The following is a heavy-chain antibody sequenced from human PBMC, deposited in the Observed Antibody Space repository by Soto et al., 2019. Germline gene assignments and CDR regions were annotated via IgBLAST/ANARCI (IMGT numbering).Heavy chain of an antibody. Sequence: GGSLRLSCSASGFAFSSYSMNWVRQAPGKGLEWVSSISSSSSYIYYADSVKGRFTISRDNAKNSLYLQMNSLRAEDTAVYYWAREVLGYCSSTSGFGYDYWGQGTLVTVSS. CDR3: AREVLGYCSSTSGFGYDY. V-gene: IGHV3-21*01. J-gene: IGHJ4*02. D-gene: IGHD2-2*01. CDR1: GFAFSSYS. CDR2: ISSSSSYI.